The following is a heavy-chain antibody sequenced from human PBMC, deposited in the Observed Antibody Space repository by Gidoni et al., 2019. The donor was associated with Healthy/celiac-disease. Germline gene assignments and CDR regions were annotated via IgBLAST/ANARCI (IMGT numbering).Heavy chain of an antibody. Sequence: EVQLVESGGGLVKPGGSLRLSCAASGFTFSNAWMSWVRQAPGKGLEWVCRIKSKTDGGTTDYAAPVKGRFTISRDDSKNTLYLQMNSLKTEDTAVYYCTTDFVLLDAFDIWGQGTMVTVSS. J-gene: IGHJ3*02. V-gene: IGHV3-15*01. CDR2: IKSKTDGGTT. CDR3: TTDFVLLDAFDI. CDR1: GFTFSNAW. D-gene: IGHD2-8*02.